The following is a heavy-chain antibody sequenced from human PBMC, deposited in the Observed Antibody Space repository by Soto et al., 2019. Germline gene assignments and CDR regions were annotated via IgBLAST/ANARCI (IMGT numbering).Heavy chain of an antibody. CDR1: GFTFSSYA. V-gene: IGHV3-33*01. Sequence: GGSLRLSCAASGFTFSSYAMHWVRQAPGKGLEWVAVIWYDGTNKYYADSVKGRFTISRDTSKNTLHLQMNSLRAEDTAVYYCARAQSSGNYYSDYWGQGTLVTVSS. J-gene: IGHJ4*02. CDR3: ARAQSSGNYYSDY. CDR2: IWYDGTNK. D-gene: IGHD1-26*01.